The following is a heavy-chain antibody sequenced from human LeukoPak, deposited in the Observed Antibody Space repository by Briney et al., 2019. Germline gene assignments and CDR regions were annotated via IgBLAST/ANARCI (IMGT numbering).Heavy chain of an antibody. Sequence: ASVKVSCKASGYTFTSYDINWVRQATGQGLEWMGWMNPNSGNTGYAQKFQGRVTMTRNTSISTAYMELSSLRSEGTAVYYCASFGATSGWFRTLSFDYWGQGTLVTVSS. CDR2: MNPNSGNT. CDR1: GYTFTSYD. J-gene: IGHJ4*02. V-gene: IGHV1-8*01. CDR3: ASFGATSGWFRTLSFDY. D-gene: IGHD6-19*01.